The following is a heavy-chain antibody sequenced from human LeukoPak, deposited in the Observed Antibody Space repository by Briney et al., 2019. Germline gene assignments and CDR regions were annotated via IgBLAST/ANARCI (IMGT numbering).Heavy chain of an antibody. D-gene: IGHD3-22*01. V-gene: IGHV1-18*01. CDR3: ARRFNYYDSSGYYEGFYFDY. Sequence: SXXVSCKASGYTFTSYGISWVRQAPGQGLEWMGWISAYAQKFQGRFTMTTDTSTSTAYMELRSLRSDDTAVYYCARRFNYYDSSGYYEGFYFDYWGQGTLVTVSS. CDR2: ISAY. CDR1: GYTFTSYG. J-gene: IGHJ4*02.